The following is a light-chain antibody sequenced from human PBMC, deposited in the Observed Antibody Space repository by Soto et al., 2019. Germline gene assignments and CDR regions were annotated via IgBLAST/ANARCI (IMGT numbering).Light chain of an antibody. Sequence: EIVLTQSPGTLSLSPGERATLSCRASQSLSSSYLAWYQQKPGQTPRLLIYGASSRATGIPDRFNGSRSGTDFTLTITRLAPEPFVPYSCQQYRSSPLTFGGGPKVDIQ. J-gene: IGKJ4*01. CDR3: QQYRSSPLT. V-gene: IGKV3-20*01. CDR1: QSLSSSY. CDR2: GAS.